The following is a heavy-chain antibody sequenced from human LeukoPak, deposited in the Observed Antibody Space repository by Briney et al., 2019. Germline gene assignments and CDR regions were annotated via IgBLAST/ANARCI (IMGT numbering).Heavy chain of an antibody. CDR2: IYHSGTTYSGST. J-gene: IGHJ4*02. D-gene: IGHD5-18*01. V-gene: IGHV4-38-2*02. Sequence: RPSETLSLTCTVSGYSISSGYYWGWIRQPPGKGLEWIGGIYHSGTTYSGSTYYNPSLKSRVTISLDTSKNQFSLKVGSMTAADTAVYYCARAGGYGLIDYWGQGTMVTVSS. CDR1: GYSISSGYY. CDR3: ARAGGYGLIDY.